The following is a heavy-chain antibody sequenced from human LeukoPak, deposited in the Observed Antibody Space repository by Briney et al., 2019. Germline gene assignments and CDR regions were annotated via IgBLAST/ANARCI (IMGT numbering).Heavy chain of an antibody. CDR1: GFTFSSDG. D-gene: IGHD5-12*01. CDR3: AKDMFGGGYSGYDMGSGDY. CDR2: IRYDGSNK. V-gene: IGHV3-30*02. J-gene: IGHJ4*02. Sequence: GGSLRLSCAASGFTFSSDGMHWVRQAPGKGLEWVAFIRYDGSNKHYADSVKGRFTISRDNSKNTLYLQMNSLRAEDTAVYYCAKDMFGGGYSGYDMGSGDYWGQGTLVTVSS.